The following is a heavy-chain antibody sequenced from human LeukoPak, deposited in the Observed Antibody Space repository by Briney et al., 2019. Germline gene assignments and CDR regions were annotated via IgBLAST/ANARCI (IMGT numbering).Heavy chain of an antibody. CDR3: ARGRYYDSSDD. CDR1: GGSLSSYY. Sequence: PSETLSLTCTVSGGSLSSYYWSWIRQPPGKGLEWIGSIYHSGSTYYNPSLKSRVTISVDTSKNQFSLKLSSVTAADTAVYYCARGRYYDSSDDWGQGTLVTASS. D-gene: IGHD3-22*01. CDR2: IYHSGST. J-gene: IGHJ4*02. V-gene: IGHV4-38-2*02.